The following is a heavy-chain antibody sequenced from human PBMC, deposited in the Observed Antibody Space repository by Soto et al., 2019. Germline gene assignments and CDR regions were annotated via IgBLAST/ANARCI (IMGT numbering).Heavy chain of an antibody. CDR3: ARRGGAAAGSYNWFDP. D-gene: IGHD6-13*01. CDR1: GGSVSSGNSY. CDR2: IYYSGSA. V-gene: IGHV4-61*01. J-gene: IGHJ5*02. Sequence: QVQLQESGPGLVKPSETLHLTCDVSGGSVSSGNSYWTWIRQSPGKGLEWIGYIYYSGSATYNPSLKSRVTLSVDTSKNQFSLKMTSMTAADTAVYYCARRGGAAAGSYNWFDPWGQGSLVTVSS.